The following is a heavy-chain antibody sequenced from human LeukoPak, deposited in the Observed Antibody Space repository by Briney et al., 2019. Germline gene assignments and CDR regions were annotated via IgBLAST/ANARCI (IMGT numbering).Heavy chain of an antibody. CDR1: GFTFSSYW. Sequence: GGSLRLSCAASGFTFSSYWMHWVRQAPGKGLGWFSRINSDGSSTSYADSAKGRFTISRDNAKNTLYLQMNSLRAEDTAVYYCARESGYCTNGVCRYYFASWGQGTLVTVSS. J-gene: IGHJ4*02. CDR3: ARESGYCTNGVCRYYFAS. V-gene: IGHV3-74*01. D-gene: IGHD2-8*01. CDR2: INSDGSST.